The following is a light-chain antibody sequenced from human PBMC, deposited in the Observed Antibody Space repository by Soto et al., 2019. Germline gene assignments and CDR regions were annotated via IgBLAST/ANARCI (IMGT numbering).Light chain of an antibody. Sequence: IQMTQSPSTLSASIGDRVIISCRASQSISTWLAWYQQRPGKAPRLLISEASTLESGVPSRFSGSGFGTEFTLTISSLQPDDFATYFCQQFNTYTFGQGTRWIS. CDR2: EAS. CDR3: QQFNTYT. J-gene: IGKJ2*01. V-gene: IGKV1-5*01. CDR1: QSISTW.